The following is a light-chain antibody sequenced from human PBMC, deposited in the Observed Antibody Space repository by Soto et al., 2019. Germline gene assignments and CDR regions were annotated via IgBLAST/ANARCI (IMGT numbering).Light chain of an antibody. CDR3: QSFDRSLTAWV. CDR2: GNT. Sequence: QSVLTQPPSVSGAPGQRVTISCTGSSSNIGAGYDVHWYQQLPGTAPTLLISGNTDRPSGVPDRFSGSKSGTSASLAITGLQTEDEADYYYQSFDRSLTAWVFGGGTKLTVL. V-gene: IGLV1-40*01. CDR1: SSNIGAGYD. J-gene: IGLJ3*02.